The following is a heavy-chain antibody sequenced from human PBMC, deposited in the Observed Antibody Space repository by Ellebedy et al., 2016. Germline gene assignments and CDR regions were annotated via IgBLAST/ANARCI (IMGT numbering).Heavy chain of an antibody. CDR3: ARVGRTMVRGVTYYYYYGMDV. CDR1: GGSFSGYY. CDR2: INHSGST. J-gene: IGHJ6*02. V-gene: IGHV4-34*01. D-gene: IGHD3-10*01. Sequence: SETLSLTCAVYGGSFSGYYWSWIRQPPGKGLEWIGEINHSGSTNYNPSLKSRVTISVDTSKNQFSLKLSSVTAADTAVYYCARVGRTMVRGVTYYYYYGMDVWGQGTTVTVSS.